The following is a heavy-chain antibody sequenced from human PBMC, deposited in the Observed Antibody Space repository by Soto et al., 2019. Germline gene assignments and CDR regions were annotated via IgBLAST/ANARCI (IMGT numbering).Heavy chain of an antibody. CDR1: GFTFSSYA. J-gene: IGHJ4*02. CDR3: AKSPREIYSYGYSGYFDY. V-gene: IGHV3-23*01. CDR2: ISGSGGST. Sequence: GGSLRLSCAASGFTFSSYAMSWVRQAPGKGLEWVSAISGSGGSTYYADSVKGRFTISRDNSKNTLYLQMNSLRAEDTAVYYCAKSPREIYSYGYSGYFDYWGQGTLVTVSS. D-gene: IGHD5-18*01.